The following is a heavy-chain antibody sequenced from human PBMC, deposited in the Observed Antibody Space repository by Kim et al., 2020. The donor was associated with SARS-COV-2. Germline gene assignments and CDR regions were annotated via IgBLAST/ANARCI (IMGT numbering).Heavy chain of an antibody. J-gene: IGHJ4*01. Sequence: GGSLRLSCAASGFTFSSYGMHWVRQAPGKGLEWVAVISYDGSNKYYADSVKGRFTISRDNSKNTLYLQMNSLRAEDTAVYYCAKGDLYYDSSGYYQFDY. V-gene: IGHV3-30*18. CDR3: AKGDLYYDSSGYYQFDY. CDR1: GFTFSSYG. CDR2: ISYDGSNK. D-gene: IGHD3-22*01.